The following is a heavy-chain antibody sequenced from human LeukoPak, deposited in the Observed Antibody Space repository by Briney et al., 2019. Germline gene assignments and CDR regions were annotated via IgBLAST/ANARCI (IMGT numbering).Heavy chain of an antibody. D-gene: IGHD3-10*01. J-gene: IGHJ1*01. CDR3: ATTGGSGYQH. CDR1: GFTFSSYS. V-gene: IGHV3-23*01. Sequence: GGSLRLSCAASGFTFSSYSMSWVRQAPGKGLEWVSAISGSGDSTYYADSVKGRFTISRDNSKNTLYLQMNSLRAEDTAVYYCATTGGSGYQHWGQGTLVTVSS. CDR2: ISGSGDST.